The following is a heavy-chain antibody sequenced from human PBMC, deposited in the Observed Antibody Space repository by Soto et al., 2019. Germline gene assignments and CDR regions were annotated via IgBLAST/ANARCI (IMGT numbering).Heavy chain of an antibody. Sequence: QVQLVESGGGVVQPGRSLRLSCAASGFTFSTYGMHWVRQAPGKGLEWVAVISYDGSDKYYADSVKSRFTISRDNSKNTLYLQMNSLRAEDTAVYCCAKDIRYYYYGMDVWGQGTTVTVSS. CDR3: AKDIRYYYYGMDV. CDR2: ISYDGSDK. D-gene: IGHD3-3*02. V-gene: IGHV3-30*18. CDR1: GFTFSTYG. J-gene: IGHJ6*02.